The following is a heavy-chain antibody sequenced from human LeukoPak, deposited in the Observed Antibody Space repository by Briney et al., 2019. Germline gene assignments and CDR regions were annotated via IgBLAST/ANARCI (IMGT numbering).Heavy chain of an antibody. CDR2: ISSSSSYI. D-gene: IGHD5/OR15-5a*01. J-gene: IGHJ3*02. V-gene: IGHV3-21*01. Sequence: GVSLRLSCAASGFTFSSYSMNWVRQAPGKGLEWVSSISSSSSYIYYADSVKGRFTISRDNAKNSLYLQMNSLRAEDTAVYYCAREASVAFDIWGQGTMVTVSS. CDR3: AREASVAFDI. CDR1: GFTFSSYS.